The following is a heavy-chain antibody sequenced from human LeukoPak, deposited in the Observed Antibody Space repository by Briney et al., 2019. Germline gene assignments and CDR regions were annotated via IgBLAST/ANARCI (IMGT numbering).Heavy chain of an antibody. CDR3: ARGPVGATPFDY. V-gene: IGHV4-31*11. CDR1: GGSFSGYY. D-gene: IGHD1-26*01. J-gene: IGHJ4*02. CDR2: IYYSGST. Sequence: PSETLSLTCAVYGGSFSGYYWSWIRQHPGKGLEWIGYIYYSGSTYYNPSLKSRVTISVDTSKNQFSLKLSSVTAADTAVYYCARGPVGATPFDYWGQGTLVTVSS.